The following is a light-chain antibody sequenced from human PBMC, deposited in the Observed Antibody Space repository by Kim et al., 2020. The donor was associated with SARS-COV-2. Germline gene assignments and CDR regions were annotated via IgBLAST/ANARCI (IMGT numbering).Light chain of an antibody. V-gene: IGKV1-5*01. Sequence: GDRVNITCRASQRFRSWLVGYQQKPGKAPKLLIYDAFSLESGDPARLSGSGSGTESTLTISSPQRDDCATYDCQQYNSHSITFGGGTKV. CDR1: QRFRSW. CDR2: DAF. CDR3: QQYNSHSIT. J-gene: IGKJ4*02.